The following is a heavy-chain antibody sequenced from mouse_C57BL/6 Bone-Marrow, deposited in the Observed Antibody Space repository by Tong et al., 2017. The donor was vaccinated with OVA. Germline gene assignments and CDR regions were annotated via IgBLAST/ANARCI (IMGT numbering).Heavy chain of an antibody. CDR1: GFTFSSYG. CDR2: ISSGGGST. D-gene: IGHD2-2*01. Sequence: EVQLQESGGDLVKPGGSLKLSCAASGFTFSSYGMSWVRQTPDKRLEWVATISSGGGSTYYPDTVKGRFTISRDNAKNTLYLQMSRLKSEDTAMYYCARKPSMVKGYWGQGTTFTVSS. J-gene: IGHJ2*01. CDR3: ARKPSMVKGY. V-gene: IGHV5-6*01.